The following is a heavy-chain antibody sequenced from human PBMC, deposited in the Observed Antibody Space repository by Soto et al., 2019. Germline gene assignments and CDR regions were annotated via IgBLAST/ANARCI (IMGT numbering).Heavy chain of an antibody. CDR1: GFTSSSYW. CDR2: IKEDGSEG. D-gene: IGHD6-19*01. V-gene: IGHV3-7*01. J-gene: IGHJ4*02. CDR3: ANCRGAVAGTD. Sequence: EVQLVESGGGLVQPGGSLRLSCAASGFTSSSYWMSWVRQAPGKGLEWVANIKEDGSEGYYMDSVKGRFTISRDNAKNSLYLQMNSLRAEDTAVYYCANCRGAVAGTDWGQGTLVTVSS.